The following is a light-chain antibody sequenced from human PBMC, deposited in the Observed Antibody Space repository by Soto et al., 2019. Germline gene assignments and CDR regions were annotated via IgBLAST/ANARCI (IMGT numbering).Light chain of an antibody. Sequence: ELGLTQSPGTLSLSPGERATLSCRASQSVSSNYLAWYQQKPGQAPRPLIYGASSRATGIPDRFSGRGAGTDFTLTISRLEPEDFAVYYCQQYGSSPWTFGQGTKGDIK. CDR3: QQYGSSPWT. V-gene: IGKV3-20*01. CDR1: QSVSSNY. CDR2: GAS. J-gene: IGKJ1*01.